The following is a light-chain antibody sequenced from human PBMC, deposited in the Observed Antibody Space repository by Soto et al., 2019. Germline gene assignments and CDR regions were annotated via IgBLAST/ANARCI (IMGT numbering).Light chain of an antibody. CDR1: SSNIGTSS. CDR3: AAWDDSLNGHV. J-gene: IGLJ1*01. CDR2: TTN. V-gene: IGLV1-44*01. Sequence: QSVLTQPHSASGTPGQRVTISCSGSSSNIGTSSVHWFQQLPGTAPQLLISTTNQRPSGVPERFSGSKSGTSASLAISGLQSEDEADYYCAAWDDSLNGHVFGTGTKVTV.